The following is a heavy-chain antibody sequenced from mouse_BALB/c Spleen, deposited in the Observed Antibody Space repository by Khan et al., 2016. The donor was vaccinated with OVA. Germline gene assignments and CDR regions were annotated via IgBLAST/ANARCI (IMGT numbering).Heavy chain of an antibody. J-gene: IGHJ4*01. V-gene: IGHV9-3-1*01. Sequence: QIQLVQSGPELKKPGETVKISCKASGHTFTKYGMNRVKQAPGKGLKWMGWINTYTGEPTYADDFNGRFAFSLETSARTAYLQINNLNNEDTATYFCARPPYYSYVMDNWGQGTSVTVSS. D-gene: IGHD2-10*01. CDR1: GHTFTKYG. CDR2: INTYTGEP. CDR3: ARPPYYSYVMDN.